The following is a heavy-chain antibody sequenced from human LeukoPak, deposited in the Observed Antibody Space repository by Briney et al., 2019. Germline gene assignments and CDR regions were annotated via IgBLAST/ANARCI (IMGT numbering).Heavy chain of an antibody. CDR1: GGSISINY. Sequence: SETLSLTCTVSGGSISINYWNWIRQPPGRGLEWIGYIDYSGSTNYNPSLKSRVTISVDTSKNQFSLKLSSVTAADTAVYYCARHPSYSGYDYWGQGTLVTVSS. V-gene: IGHV4-59*08. D-gene: IGHD5-12*01. CDR2: IDYSGST. CDR3: ARHPSYSGYDY. J-gene: IGHJ4*02.